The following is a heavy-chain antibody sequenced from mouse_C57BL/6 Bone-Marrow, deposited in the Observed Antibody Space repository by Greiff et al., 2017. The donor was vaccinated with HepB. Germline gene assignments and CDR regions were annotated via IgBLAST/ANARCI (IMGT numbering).Heavy chain of an antibody. V-gene: IGHV5-9-1*02. Sequence: EVKLVESGEGLVKPGGSLKLSCAASGFTFSSYAMSWVRQTPEKRLEWVAYISSGGDYIYYADTVKGRFTISRDNARNTLYLQMSSLKSEDTAMYYCTRDYDGYYDFDYWGQGTTLTVSS. CDR2: ISSGGDYI. CDR1: GFTFSSYA. CDR3: TRDYDGYYDFDY. D-gene: IGHD2-3*01. J-gene: IGHJ2*01.